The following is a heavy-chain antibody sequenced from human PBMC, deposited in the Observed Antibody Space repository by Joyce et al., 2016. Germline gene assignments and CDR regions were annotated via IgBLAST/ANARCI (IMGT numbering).Heavy chain of an antibody. J-gene: IGHJ5*02. Sequence: QVQLQQWGGGLLKPSETLSLTCAVYGGSFSGYYWGWIRKPPGKGLEWIGEVNHSGSTSYDESLKSRVTISVDTSKNQLSLNLTSVTAADTAVYFCARGLVVTGTRVRGYNYGYSSWGQGTLVTVSS. CDR3: ARGLVVTGTRVRGYNYGYSS. CDR2: VNHSGST. CDR1: GGSFSGYY. V-gene: IGHV4-34*02. D-gene: IGHD5-18*01.